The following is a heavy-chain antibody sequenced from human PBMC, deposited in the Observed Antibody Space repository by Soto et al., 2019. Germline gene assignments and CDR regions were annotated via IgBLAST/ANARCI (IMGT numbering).Heavy chain of an antibody. CDR2: INHSGST. CDR3: ASENLAAAGIIAVAGTRRPIWFDP. CDR1: GGSFSGYF. V-gene: IGHV4-34*01. Sequence: PSGTLSLTCAFYGGSFSGYFWSLIRQPPGKGLEWIGEINHSGSTNYNPSLKSRVTISVDTSKNQFSLKLSSVTAADTAVYYCASENLAAAGIIAVAGTRRPIWFDPWGQGTLVTVSS. J-gene: IGHJ5*02. D-gene: IGHD6-19*01.